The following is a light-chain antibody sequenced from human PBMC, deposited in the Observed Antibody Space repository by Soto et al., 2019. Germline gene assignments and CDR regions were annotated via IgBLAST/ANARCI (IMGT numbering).Light chain of an antibody. V-gene: IGKV3-15*01. Sequence: EIVMTQSPATLSVSPGERATLSCRASQSVGRNLAWYQQKPGQAPRRLIYGAYTRATGIPARFSGSGSGTEFTLTISGRQSEDVAIYSCQQYNHWPPLTFGGGTKVEIK. CDR1: QSVGRN. CDR2: GAY. CDR3: QQYNHWPPLT. J-gene: IGKJ4*01.